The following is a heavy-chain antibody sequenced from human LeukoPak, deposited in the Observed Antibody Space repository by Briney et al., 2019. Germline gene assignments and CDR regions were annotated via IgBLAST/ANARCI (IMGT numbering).Heavy chain of an antibody. D-gene: IGHD6-13*01. CDR2: INPNSGGT. CDR3: ARTIAAAPIAYYSDMDV. J-gene: IGHJ6*03. Sequence: ASVKVSCKASGYTFTVYYMHWVRQAPGQGLEWMGWINPNSGGTNYAQKFQGRVTMTRDTSISTAYMELSRLRSDDTAVYYCARTIAAAPIAYYSDMDVWGKGTTVTVSS. V-gene: IGHV1-2*02. CDR1: GYTFTVYY.